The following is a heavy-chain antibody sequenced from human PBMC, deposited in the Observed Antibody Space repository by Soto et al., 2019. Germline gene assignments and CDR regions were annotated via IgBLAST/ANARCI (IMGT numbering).Heavy chain of an antibody. CDR2: IYYSGST. CDR1: GGSISSYY. CDR3: ARESTGAYDFWSGYPPPGYGMDV. V-gene: IGHV4-59*01. J-gene: IGHJ6*02. D-gene: IGHD3-3*01. Sequence: KTSETLSLTCTVSGGSISSYYWSWIRQPPGKGLEWIGYIYYSGSTNYNPSLKSRVTISVDTSKNQFSLKLSSVTAADTAVYYCARESTGAYDFWSGYPPPGYGMDVWGQGTTVTVSS.